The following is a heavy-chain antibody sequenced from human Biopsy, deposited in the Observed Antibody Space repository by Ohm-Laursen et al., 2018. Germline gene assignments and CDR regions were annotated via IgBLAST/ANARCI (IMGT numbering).Heavy chain of an antibody. CDR1: GGMFNSYT. Sequence: SVKVSCNASGGMFNSYTINWLRQAPGQGLEWMGGINPMFGTAKYAQRFQGRVTITADKSTSTADMELSSLRSDDTAVYYCARSFGVVINFEHNWFDPWGQGTLVTVSS. CDR2: INPMFGTA. CDR3: ARSFGVVINFEHNWFDP. V-gene: IGHV1-69*06. J-gene: IGHJ5*02. D-gene: IGHD3-3*01.